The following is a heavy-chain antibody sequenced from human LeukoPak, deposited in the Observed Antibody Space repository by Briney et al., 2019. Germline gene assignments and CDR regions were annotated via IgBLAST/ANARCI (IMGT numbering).Heavy chain of an antibody. CDR3: ARDRGGSSGWSESFEY. CDR2: LYHSETT. J-gene: IGHJ4*02. V-gene: IGHV4-59*01. CDR1: GGSISRYY. Sequence: SETLSLTCTVSGGSISRYYWSWIRQSPGKGLEWIGYLYHSETTKYNPSLKSRATISVDTSKNQLSLHLTSVTAADTAVYYCARDRGGSSGWSESFEYWGQGTLLTVSS. D-gene: IGHD6-19*01.